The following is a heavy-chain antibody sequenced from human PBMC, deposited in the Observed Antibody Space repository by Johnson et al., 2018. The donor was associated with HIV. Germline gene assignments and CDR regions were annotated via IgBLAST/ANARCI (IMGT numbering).Heavy chain of an antibody. J-gene: IGHJ3*02. V-gene: IGHV3-43D*03. CDR1: GFNFDNYA. CDR2: ISWDGGNV. Sequence: EVQLVESGGGVVQPGGSLRLSCAVSGFNFDNYAMHWVRQVPGKGLEWVSLISWDGGNVYYADSVQGRFTISRDNSKDTLSLQMNSLRAEDTAVYYCAKDRWGELLQNAFDIWGQGTMVTVSS. CDR3: AKDRWGELLQNAFDI. D-gene: IGHD1-26*01.